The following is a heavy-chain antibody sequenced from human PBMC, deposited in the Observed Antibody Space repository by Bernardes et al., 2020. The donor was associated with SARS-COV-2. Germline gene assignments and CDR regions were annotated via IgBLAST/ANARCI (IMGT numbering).Heavy chain of an antibody. J-gene: IGHJ4*01. D-gene: IGHD5-18*01. CDR2: ISDSGGST. V-gene: IGHV3-23*01. Sequence: GGSLRLSCAASGFTFSNYAMSWVRQAPGKGLEWVSAISDSGGSTYYADSVKGRFTVSRDNSKNTLYLQMNSLRAEDTAVYYCARLPWIQLWLKGFYFDLWGHGTLVTVSS. CDR1: GFTFSNYA. CDR3: ARLPWIQLWLKGFYFDL.